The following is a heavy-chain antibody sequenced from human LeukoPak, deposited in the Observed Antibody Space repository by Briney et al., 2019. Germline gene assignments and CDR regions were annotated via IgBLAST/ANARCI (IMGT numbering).Heavy chain of an antibody. CDR3: ARDITIFGVVQSPRGNMDV. D-gene: IGHD3-3*01. CDR1: GGSFSGYY. Sequence: SETLSLTCAVYGGSFSGYYWGWIRQPPGKGLEWIGEINHSGSTNYNPSLKSRVTISVDTSKNQFSPKLSSVTAADTAVYYCARDITIFGVVQSPRGNMDVWGKGTTVTVSS. CDR2: INHSGST. J-gene: IGHJ6*03. V-gene: IGHV4-34*01.